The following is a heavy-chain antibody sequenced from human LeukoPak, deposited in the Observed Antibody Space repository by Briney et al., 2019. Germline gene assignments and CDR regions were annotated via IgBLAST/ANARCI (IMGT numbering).Heavy chain of an antibody. CDR3: ARRSYARAFDI. D-gene: IGHD2-2*01. Sequence: SETLSLTCAVYGGSFSGYYWSWIRQPPGKGRGWIGEINHSGSTNYNPSLKSRVTISVDTSKNQFSLKLSSVTAADTAVYYCARRSYARAFDIWGQGTMVTVSS. J-gene: IGHJ3*02. V-gene: IGHV4-34*01. CDR2: INHSGST. CDR1: GGSFSGYY.